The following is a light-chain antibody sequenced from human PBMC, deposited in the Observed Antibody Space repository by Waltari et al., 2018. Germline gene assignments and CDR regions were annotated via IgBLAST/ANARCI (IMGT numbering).Light chain of an antibody. V-gene: IGLV2-11*01. J-gene: IGLJ1*01. CDR2: DVR. CDR3: CSYAGSYTFV. CDR1: SSDVGGYNY. Sequence: QSALTQPRSVSGSPGQSVTISCTGTSSDVGGYNYVSWYQQHPGKAPKLMIYDVRKRPSGVPDRFSGSKSGNTASLTISGLHAEDEADYYCCSYAGSYTFVFGPGTKVTVL.